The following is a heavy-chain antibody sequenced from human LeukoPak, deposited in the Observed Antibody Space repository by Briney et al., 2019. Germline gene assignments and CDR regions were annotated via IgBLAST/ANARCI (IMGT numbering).Heavy chain of an antibody. Sequence: GGSLRLSCAASGFTFSGYWMTWVRQAPGKGLEWVANIKRDGSEKYYMDSVKGRFTISRDNAKNSLYLQMNSLRVEDTAVYYCARESSSWYYFDYWGQGTLVTVSS. CDR3: ARESSSWYYFDY. J-gene: IGHJ4*02. D-gene: IGHD6-13*01. CDR2: IKRDGSEK. V-gene: IGHV3-7*01. CDR1: GFTFSGYW.